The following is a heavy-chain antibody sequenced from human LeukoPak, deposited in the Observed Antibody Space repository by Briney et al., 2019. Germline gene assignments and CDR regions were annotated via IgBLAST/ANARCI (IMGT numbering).Heavy chain of an antibody. CDR3: AKSTYYDYVWGSYRRRFGY. V-gene: IGHV3-23*01. CDR1: GFTFSSYA. CDR2: ISGSGGST. D-gene: IGHD3-16*02. J-gene: IGHJ4*02. Sequence: GGSLRLSCAASGFTFSSYAMSGVRQAPGKGLEWVSAISGSGGSTYYADSVKGRFTISRDNSKNTLYLQMNSLRAEDTAVYYCAKSTYYDYVWGSYRRRFGYWGQGTLVTVSS.